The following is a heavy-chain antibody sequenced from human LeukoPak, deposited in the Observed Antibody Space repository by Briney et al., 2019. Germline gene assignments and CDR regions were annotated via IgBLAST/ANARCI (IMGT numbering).Heavy chain of an antibody. D-gene: IGHD3-9*01. Sequence: PGGSLRLSCAASGFNFIDYTMNWVRQAPGKGLEWVSSITSTGRYIFYADSLKGRFTISRDNPKNSLYLQMNSLRAEDTAVYYCARENFDWLTTGIDYWGQGTLVTVSS. J-gene: IGHJ4*02. V-gene: IGHV3-21*01. CDR2: ITSTGRYI. CDR3: ARENFDWLTTGIDY. CDR1: GFNFIDYT.